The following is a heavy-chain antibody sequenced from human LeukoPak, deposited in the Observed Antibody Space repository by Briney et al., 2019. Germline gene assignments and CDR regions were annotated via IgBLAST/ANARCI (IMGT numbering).Heavy chain of an antibody. D-gene: IGHD3-3*01. J-gene: IGHJ6*04. Sequence: SETLSLTCAVYGGSFSGYYWSWIRQPPGKGLEWIGEMNHSGSTNYNPSLKSRVTISVDTSKNQFSLKLSSVTAADTAVYYCARGLRQLTRGIILDVWGKGTTVTVSS. CDR1: GGSFSGYY. V-gene: IGHV4-34*01. CDR2: MNHSGST. CDR3: ARGLRQLTRGIILDV.